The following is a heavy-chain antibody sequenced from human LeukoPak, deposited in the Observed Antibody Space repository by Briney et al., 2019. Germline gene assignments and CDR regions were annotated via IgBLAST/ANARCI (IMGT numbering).Heavy chain of an antibody. CDR3: ARSQDIVVVPAAIGYFDY. Sequence: GGSLRLSCAASGFTFSSYGMHWVRQAPGKGLEWVAVIWYGGSNKYYADSVKGRFTISRDNSKNTLYLQMNSLRAEDTAVYYCARSQDIVVVPAAIGYFDYWGQGTLVTVSS. V-gene: IGHV3-33*01. CDR1: GFTFSSYG. CDR2: IWYGGSNK. J-gene: IGHJ4*02. D-gene: IGHD2-2*02.